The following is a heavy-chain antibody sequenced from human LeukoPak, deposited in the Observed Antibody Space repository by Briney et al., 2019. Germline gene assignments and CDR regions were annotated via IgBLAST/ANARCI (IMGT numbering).Heavy chain of an antibody. J-gene: IGHJ4*02. D-gene: IGHD3-22*01. CDR3: AGAEYYYDASGGDY. CDR2: ISAYNGNT. CDR1: GYTFTSYG. V-gene: IGHV1-18*01. Sequence: ASVKVSCKASGYTFTSYGISWVRQAPGQGLEWMGWISAYNGNTNYAQKLQGRVTMTTDTSTSTAYMELRSLRSDDTAVYYCAGAEYYYDASGGDYWGQGTLVTVSS.